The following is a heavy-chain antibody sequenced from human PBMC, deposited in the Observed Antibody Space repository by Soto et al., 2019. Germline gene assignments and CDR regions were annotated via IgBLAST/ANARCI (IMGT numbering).Heavy chain of an antibody. J-gene: IGHJ6*02. CDR3: TRVGCSGGSCYSYYYYGMDV. V-gene: IGHV3-49*04. CDR1: GFTFGDYA. CDR2: IRSKAYGGTT. Sequence: TGGSLRLSCTASGFTFGDYAMSWVRQAPGKGLEWVGFIRSKAYGGTTEYAASVKGRFTISRDDSKSIAYLQMNSLKTEDTAVYYCTRVGCSGGSCYSYYYYGMDVWGQGTTVTVSS. D-gene: IGHD2-15*01.